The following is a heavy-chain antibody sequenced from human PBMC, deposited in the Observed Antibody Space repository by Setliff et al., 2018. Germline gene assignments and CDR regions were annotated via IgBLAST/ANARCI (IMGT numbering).Heavy chain of an antibody. CDR3: ASIDWGENFYNTDV. CDR1: GFTFRKYW. V-gene: IGHV3-74*01. J-gene: IGHJ6*03. Sequence: GGSLRLFCGASGFTFRKYWMYWVRQVPGKGLVWVSRISPDGTITNYADSVKGRFTISRDNAKNTLYLQMNSLRGEDTAVYFCASIDWGENFYNTDVWGKGTTVTVSS. CDR2: ISPDGTIT. D-gene: IGHD7-27*01.